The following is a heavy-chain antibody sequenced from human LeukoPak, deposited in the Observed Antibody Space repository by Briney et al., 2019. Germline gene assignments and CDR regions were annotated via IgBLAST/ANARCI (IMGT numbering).Heavy chain of an antibody. CDR3: ARDFLIGFEYQLLLIGAFVI. CDR1: GYTFTGYY. D-gene: IGHD2-2*01. Sequence: GASVKVSCKASGYTFTGYYMYWVRQAPGQGLEWMGWINPNSGGTNYAQKFQGRVTMTRDTSISTAYMELSRLRSDDTAVYYCARDFLIGFEYQLLLIGAFVIWGQGTMVTASS. V-gene: IGHV1-2*02. J-gene: IGHJ3*02. CDR2: INPNSGGT.